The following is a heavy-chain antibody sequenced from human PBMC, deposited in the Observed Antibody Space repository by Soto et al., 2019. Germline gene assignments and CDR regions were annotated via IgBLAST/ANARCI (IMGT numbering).Heavy chain of an antibody. D-gene: IGHD5-12*01. CDR3: GREGVAPYYYYGMDV. CDR2: ISTYNGDT. CDR1: GYTFTRSG. J-gene: IGHJ6*02. V-gene: IGHV1-18*01. Sequence: ASVKVSCKASGYTFTRSGISWVRQAPGQGLEWMGWISTYNGDTNYAQTFQGRVTMTTDISTSTVHMEVRSLRSDDTAVYYCGREGVAPYYYYGMDVWGQGTPVTVSS.